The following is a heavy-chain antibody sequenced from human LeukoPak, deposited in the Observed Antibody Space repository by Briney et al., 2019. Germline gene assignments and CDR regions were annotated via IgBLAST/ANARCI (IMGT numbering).Heavy chain of an antibody. Sequence: GGSLRLSCAASGFTFSSYAMGWGRQAPGEGLEWVSAISGSGGSTYYADSVKGRFTISRDNSKNTLYLQMNSLRAEDTAVYYCAKLGYCSSTSCHNFDYWGQGTLVTVSS. CDR2: ISGSGGST. CDR1: GFTFSSYA. CDR3: AKLGYCSSTSCHNFDY. V-gene: IGHV3-23*01. J-gene: IGHJ4*02. D-gene: IGHD2-2*02.